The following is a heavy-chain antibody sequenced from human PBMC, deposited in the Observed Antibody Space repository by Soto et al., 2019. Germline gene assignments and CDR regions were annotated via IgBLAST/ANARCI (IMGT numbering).Heavy chain of an antibody. CDR2: IYPGDSDT. CDR3: ARPPLWGEDAFDI. V-gene: IGHV5-51*01. D-gene: IGHD7-27*01. CDR1: GYSFTSYW. J-gene: IGHJ3*02. Sequence: GESLKISCKGSGYSFTSYWIGWVRQMPGKGLEWMGIIYPGDSDTRYTPSFQGQVTISAAKSISTAYLQWSSLKASDTAMYYCARPPLWGEDAFDIWGQGTMVTVSS.